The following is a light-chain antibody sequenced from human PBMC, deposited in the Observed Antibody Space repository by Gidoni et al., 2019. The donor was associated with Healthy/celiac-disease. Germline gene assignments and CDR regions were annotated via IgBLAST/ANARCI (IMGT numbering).Light chain of an antibody. CDR1: QSINTW. V-gene: IGKV1-5*01. Sequence: DIQMTQSPSTLSASVGDRVTITCRASQSINTWLAWYQQKPGKGKVPKLLIYDASNLESGVPSRFSGSGSGTEFTLTISSLQPDDFATYYCQQYNTYSPTFGQGTKVEIK. CDR2: DAS. J-gene: IGKJ1*01. CDR3: QQYNTYSPT.